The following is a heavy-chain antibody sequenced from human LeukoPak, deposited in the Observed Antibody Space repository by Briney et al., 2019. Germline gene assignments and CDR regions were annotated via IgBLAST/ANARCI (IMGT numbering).Heavy chain of an antibody. CDR1: GFTFSSYW. J-gene: IGHJ4*02. CDR2: IYSDGNTT. V-gene: IGHV3-74*01. Sequence: GGSLRLSCAASGFTFSSYWMHWVRQAPGKGLVWDSRIYSDGNTTNYADSVKGRFTTSRDNAKNTLYLQMNSLRAEDTAVYYCARDQGSTSRGIDYWGQGTLVTVSS. D-gene: IGHD2-2*01. CDR3: ARDQGSTSRGIDY.